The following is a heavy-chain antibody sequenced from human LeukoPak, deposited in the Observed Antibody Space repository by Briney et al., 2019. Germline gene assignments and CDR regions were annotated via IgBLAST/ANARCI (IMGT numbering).Heavy chain of an antibody. CDR1: SASVTDHD. CDR3: ARDERSRVDSGGYHY. Sequence: SETLSLTCVVPSASVTDHDWDRSRQPAGKGLEWVGRVHFSGSTNYNPSLRSRVAISLDQSKNELSLTKKSVSAADTGVYYCARDERSRVDSGGYHYWGRGLLVTVSS. D-gene: IGHD2-15*01. CDR2: VHFSGST. V-gene: IGHV4-4*07. J-gene: IGHJ4*02.